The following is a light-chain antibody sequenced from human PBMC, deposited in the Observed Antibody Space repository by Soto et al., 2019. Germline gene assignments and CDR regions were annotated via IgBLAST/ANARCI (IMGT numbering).Light chain of an antibody. CDR2: EVT. CDR1: SGDIGSYNR. CDR3: SSYTNINTTACV. J-gene: IGLJ1*01. Sequence: VLTQPASVSGSPGQSITISCTGTSGDIGSYNRVSWYQQHPGKAPKLIIYEVTDRPSGVSNRFSGFKSGNTASLTISGLQAEDEAEYSCSSYTNINTTACVFGPGTKVTVL. V-gene: IGLV2-14*01.